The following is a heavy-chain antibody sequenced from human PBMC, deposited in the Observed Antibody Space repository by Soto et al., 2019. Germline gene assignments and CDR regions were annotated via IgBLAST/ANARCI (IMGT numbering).Heavy chain of an antibody. CDR1: GYTFTSYG. V-gene: IGHV1-18*01. J-gene: IGHJ6*02. CDR2: ISAYNGNT. D-gene: IGHD6-19*01. Sequence: GASVKVSCKASGYTFTSYGISWVRQAPGQGLEWMGWISAYNGNTNYAQKLQGRVTMTTDTSTSTAYMELRSLRSDDTAVYYCARERRAVAGSSYYGMDVWGQGTTVTVSS. CDR3: ARERRAVAGSSYYGMDV.